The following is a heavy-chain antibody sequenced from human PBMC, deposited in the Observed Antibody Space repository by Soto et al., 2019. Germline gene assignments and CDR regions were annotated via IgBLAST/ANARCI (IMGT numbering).Heavy chain of an antibody. J-gene: IGHJ5*02. CDR2: INAGNGNT. Sequence: ASVKVSCKASGCTFSSYAMHWVRQAPGQRLEWMGWINAGNGNTKYSQKFQGRVTITRDTSASTAYMELSSLRSEDTAVYYCARDRAYCGGDCSSAGAWFDPWGQGTLVTVSS. D-gene: IGHD2-21*02. V-gene: IGHV1-3*01. CDR3: ARDRAYCGGDCSSAGAWFDP. CDR1: GCTFSSYA.